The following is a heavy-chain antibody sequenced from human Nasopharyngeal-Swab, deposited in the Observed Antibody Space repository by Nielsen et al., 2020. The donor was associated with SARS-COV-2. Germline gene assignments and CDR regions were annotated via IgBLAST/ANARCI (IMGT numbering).Heavy chain of an antibody. V-gene: IGHV4-39*07. CDR2: IYYSGST. D-gene: IGHD6-13*01. J-gene: IGHJ6*02. Sequence: SETLSLTCTVSGGSISSSSYYWGRIRQPPGKGLEWIGSIYYSGSTYYNPSLKSRVTISVDTSKNQFSLKLSSVTAADTAVYYCARGGSSWYIDYYGMDVWGQGTTVTVSS. CDR3: ARGGSSWYIDYYGMDV. CDR1: GGSISSSSYY.